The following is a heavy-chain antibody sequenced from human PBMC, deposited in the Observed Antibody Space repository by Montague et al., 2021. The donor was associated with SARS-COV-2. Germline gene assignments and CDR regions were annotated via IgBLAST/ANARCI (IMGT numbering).Heavy chain of an antibody. V-gene: IGHV3-9*01. J-gene: IGHJ4*02. Sequence: SLRLSCAASGFTFGDHAMHWVRQAPGQGPEWISGITWDSGTLGYADSVKGRFTISRDNAKNSLYLQMNSLRVEDTALYYCAKDFDYYDSSGYFDYWGQGTLVTVSS. CDR2: ITWDSGTL. D-gene: IGHD3-22*01. CDR3: AKDFDYYDSSGYFDY. CDR1: GFTFGDHA.